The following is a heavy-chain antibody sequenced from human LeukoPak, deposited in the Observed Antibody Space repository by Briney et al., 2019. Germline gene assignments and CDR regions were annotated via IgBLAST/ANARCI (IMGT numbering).Heavy chain of an antibody. V-gene: IGHV3-30-3*01. CDR3: ARDTPITIFDSGMDV. CDR1: GFTFSSYA. D-gene: IGHD3-3*01. Sequence: GGSLRLSCAASGFTFSSYAMHWVRQAPGKGLEWVAVISYDGSNKYYADSVKGRFTISGDNAKNSLYLQMNSLRDEDTAVYYCARDTPITIFDSGMDVWGQGTTVTVSS. J-gene: IGHJ6*02. CDR2: ISYDGSNK.